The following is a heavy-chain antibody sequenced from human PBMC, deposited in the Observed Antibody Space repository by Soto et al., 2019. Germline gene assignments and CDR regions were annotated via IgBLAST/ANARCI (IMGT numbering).Heavy chain of an antibody. Sequence: QITLKESGPTLVKPTQTLTLTCTFSGFSLSTSGVGVGWIRQPPGKALEWLAVIYWDDEKRYSPSLKSRLTVTRDTSKNQVVLTMTDVDPMDTATYYCAHRTYYTSGRQFDYWGQGTLVTVSS. CDR3: AHRTYYTSGRQFDY. V-gene: IGHV2-5*02. D-gene: IGHD3-10*01. CDR1: GFSLSTSGVG. CDR2: IYWDDEK. J-gene: IGHJ4*02.